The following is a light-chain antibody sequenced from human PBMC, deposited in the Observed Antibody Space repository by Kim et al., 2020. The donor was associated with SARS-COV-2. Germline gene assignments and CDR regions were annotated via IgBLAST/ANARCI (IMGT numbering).Light chain of an antibody. CDR2: DAS. J-gene: IGKJ1*01. CDR3: QQRSIWPRT. CDR1: QSVSSY. V-gene: IGKV3-11*01. Sequence: EIVLTQSPATLSLSPGERATLSCRASQSVSSYLAWFQQKPGQAPRLLIYDASTRATGIPARFSGSGSGTDFTLTISSLEPEDFAMYYCQQRSIWPRTFGQGTKVDIK.